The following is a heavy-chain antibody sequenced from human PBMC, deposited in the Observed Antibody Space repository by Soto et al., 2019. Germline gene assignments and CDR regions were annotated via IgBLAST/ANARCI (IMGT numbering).Heavy chain of an antibody. Sequence: EVQLVESGGGLVQPGGSLRLPCAASGFTFSSYEMNWVRQAPGKGLEWVSYISSSGSTIYYADSVKGRFTISRDNAKNSLYLQMNSLRAEDTAVYYCARADWGGYSSSGYYYYGMDVWGQGTTVTVSS. J-gene: IGHJ6*02. CDR3: ARADWGGYSSSGYYYYGMDV. D-gene: IGHD6-6*01. V-gene: IGHV3-48*03. CDR2: ISSSGSTI. CDR1: GFTFSSYE.